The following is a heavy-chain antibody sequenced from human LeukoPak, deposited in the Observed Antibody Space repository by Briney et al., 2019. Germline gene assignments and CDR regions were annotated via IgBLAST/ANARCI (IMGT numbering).Heavy chain of an antibody. CDR2: ISGSGGST. D-gene: IGHD2-2*01. V-gene: IGHV3-23*01. CDR3: AKTPKLGYCSSTSCYAGPTAEYFQH. J-gene: IGHJ1*01. Sequence: GGSLRLSCAASGFTFSSYAMSWVRQAPGKGLEWVSAISGSGGSTYYADSVKGRFTISRDNSKNTLYLQMNSLRAEDTAVYYCAKTPKLGYCSSTSCYAGPTAEYFQHWGQGTLVTVSS. CDR1: GFTFSSYA.